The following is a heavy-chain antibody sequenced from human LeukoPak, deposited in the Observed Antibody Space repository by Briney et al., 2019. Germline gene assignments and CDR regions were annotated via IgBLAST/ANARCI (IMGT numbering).Heavy chain of an antibody. CDR1: GFSFSTCA. Sequence: GGSLRLSCAASGFSFSTCAMNWVRQAPGKGLEWVSTISGGGDGALYADSVKGRFTISRDNSKNTLFLQMNSLRAEDTAVYYCAKRTRGYIYGTLDYWGQGTLVTVSS. V-gene: IGHV3-23*01. J-gene: IGHJ4*02. CDR3: AKRTRGYIYGTLDY. D-gene: IGHD5-18*01. CDR2: ISGGGDGA.